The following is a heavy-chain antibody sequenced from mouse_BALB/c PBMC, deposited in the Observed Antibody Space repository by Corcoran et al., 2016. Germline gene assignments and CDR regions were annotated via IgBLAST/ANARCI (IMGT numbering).Heavy chain of an antibody. CDR3: ASPTSLLRVFAY. CDR1: GYTFTNYG. CDR2: INTYTGEP. V-gene: IGHV9-1*02. Sequence: QIQLVQSGPELKKPGETVKISCKASGYTFTNYGMNWVKQAPGKGLKWMGWINTYTGEPTYADDFKGRFAFSLETSASTAYLQINNLKNEDMATYFCASPTSLLRVFAYWGQGTLVTVSA. D-gene: IGHD1-2*01. J-gene: IGHJ3*01.